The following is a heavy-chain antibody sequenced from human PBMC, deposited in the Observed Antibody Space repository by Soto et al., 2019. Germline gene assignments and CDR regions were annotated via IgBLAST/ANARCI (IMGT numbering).Heavy chain of an antibody. CDR3: ARGVEGYCSGGSCYNYYFDY. CDR2: INPNSGGT. V-gene: IGHV1-2*04. D-gene: IGHD2-15*01. CDR1: GYTFTGYY. J-gene: IGHJ4*02. Sequence: ASVKVSCKASGYTFTGYYMHWVRQAPGQGLEWMGWINPNSGGTNYAQKFQGWVTMTRDTSISTAYMELSRLRSYDTAVYYCARGVEGYCSGGSCYNYYFDYWGQGTLVTVSS.